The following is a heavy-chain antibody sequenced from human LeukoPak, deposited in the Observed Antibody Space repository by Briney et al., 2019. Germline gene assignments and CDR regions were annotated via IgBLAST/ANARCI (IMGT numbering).Heavy chain of an antibody. CDR1: GFTFSSYS. CDR3: ARDRPLHYFDY. V-gene: IGHV3-21*01. Sequence: GGSLRLSCAASGFTFSSYSMNWVRQAPGKGLEWVSSISSSSSYIYYGDSVKGRFTISRGNAKNSLYLQMNSLRAEDTAVYYCARDRPLHYFDYWGQGTLVTVSS. J-gene: IGHJ4*02. CDR2: ISSSSSYI.